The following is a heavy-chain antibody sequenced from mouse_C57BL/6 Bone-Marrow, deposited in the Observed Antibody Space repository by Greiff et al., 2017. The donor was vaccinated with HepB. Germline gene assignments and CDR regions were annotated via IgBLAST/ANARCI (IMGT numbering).Heavy chain of an antibody. Sequence: EVKVEESGGGLVQPGGSMKLSCVASGFTFSNYWMNWVRQSPEKGLEWVAQIRLKSDNYATHYAESVKGRFTISRDDSKSSVYLQMNNLRAEDTGIYYCTRGYYGSSSFDYWGQGTTLTVSS. CDR2: IRLKSDNYAT. D-gene: IGHD1-1*01. CDR1: GFTFSNYW. V-gene: IGHV6-3*01. CDR3: TRGYYGSSSFDY. J-gene: IGHJ2*01.